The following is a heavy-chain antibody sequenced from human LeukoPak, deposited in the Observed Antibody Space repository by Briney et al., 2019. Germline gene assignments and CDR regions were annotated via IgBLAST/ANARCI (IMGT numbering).Heavy chain of an antibody. Sequence: GGSLRLSCAASGFIFRSFSMTWVRQAPGKGLEWVAAISSTSNHRYHADSVKGRFTISRDNDKNSLFLQMNSLRAEDTALYYCATRVTADSYEALDIWGQGTMVTVSS. CDR3: ATRVTADSYEALDI. CDR2: ISSTSNHR. V-gene: IGHV3-21*06. J-gene: IGHJ3*02. D-gene: IGHD6-13*01. CDR1: GFIFRSFS.